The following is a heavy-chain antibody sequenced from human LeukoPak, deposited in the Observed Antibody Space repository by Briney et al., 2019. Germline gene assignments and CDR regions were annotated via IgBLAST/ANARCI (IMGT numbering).Heavy chain of an antibody. J-gene: IGHJ4*02. Sequence: GRSLTLSCAASGFTFSTYGMHRVRQAPGKGLEWVAVISYDGSNKYYADSVKGRFTISRDNSKNTLYLQMNSLRAEDTAVYYCAKDSGYSSGWQADYRGQGTLVTVSS. D-gene: IGHD6-19*01. CDR3: AKDSGYSSGWQADY. V-gene: IGHV3-30*18. CDR2: ISYDGSNK. CDR1: GFTFSTYG.